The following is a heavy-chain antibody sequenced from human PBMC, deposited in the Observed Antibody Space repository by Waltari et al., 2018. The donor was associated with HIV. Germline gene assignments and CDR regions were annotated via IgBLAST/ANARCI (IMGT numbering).Heavy chain of an antibody. Sequence: EVALMPSGGEMAPPGASVCISTSDARIRFCTDVITWLGQGPGSGRESIASISGIGSSTFYADSVKGRFTISRDKSKKVISLQMTSLRVNDTAMYYCAKDLSISSTRPRLVSFDFWSQGTLVRVAS. J-gene: IGHJ4*02. V-gene: IGHV3-23*01. CDR2: ISGIGSST. CDR1: RIRFCTDV. CDR3: AKDLSISSTRPRLVSFDF. D-gene: IGHD6-6*01.